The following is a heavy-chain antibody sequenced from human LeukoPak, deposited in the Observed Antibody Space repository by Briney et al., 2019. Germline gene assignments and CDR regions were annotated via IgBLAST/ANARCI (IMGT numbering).Heavy chain of an antibody. V-gene: IGHV3-7*03. CDR2: IKEDGSEK. Sequence: PGGSLRLSCAASGFTFSSFWMVWVRQAPGKGLEGVANIKEDGSEKNYVVSVKGRFTISRDNAKNSRFLQMNSLRAEDTAVYYCARERYGNYNGGQGTLVTVSS. J-gene: IGHJ4*02. D-gene: IGHD4-11*01. CDR3: ARERYGNYN. CDR1: GFTFSSFW.